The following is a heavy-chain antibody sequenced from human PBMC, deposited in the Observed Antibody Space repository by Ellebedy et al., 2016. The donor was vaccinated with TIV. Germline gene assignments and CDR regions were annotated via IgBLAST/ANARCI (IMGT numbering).Heavy chain of an antibody. J-gene: IGHJ4*02. D-gene: IGHD2-2*01. CDR2: VWFDGSLQ. Sequence: GESLKISCAASGFTFSNHVLHCVRQAPGKGLEWVALVWFDGSLQYYADSVRGRFSISRDNSKNTLFLQMNSLRAEDTAVYYCAKPSVGHCISAICYVFDDWGQGTQVTVSS. V-gene: IGHV3-33*06. CDR3: AKPSVGHCISAICYVFDD. CDR1: GFTFSNHV.